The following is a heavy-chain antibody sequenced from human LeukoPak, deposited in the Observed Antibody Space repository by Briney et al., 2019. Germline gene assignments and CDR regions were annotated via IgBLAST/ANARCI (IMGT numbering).Heavy chain of an antibody. CDR2: INPTGTGA. J-gene: IGHJ5*02. Sequence: ASVRVSCRASGYAFTSHWMHWVRQAPGQGLEWMGVINPTGTGATYAQKFQGRATLTRDTSTSTDHMELSSLRSEDTAIYYCARDHSRTEGGISFWWFDPWGQGTLVTVSS. V-gene: IGHV1-46*01. D-gene: IGHD3-10*01. CDR1: GYAFTSHW. CDR3: ARDHSRTEGGISFWWFDP.